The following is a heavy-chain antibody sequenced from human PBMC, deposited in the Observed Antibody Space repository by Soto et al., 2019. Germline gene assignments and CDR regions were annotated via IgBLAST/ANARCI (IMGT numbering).Heavy chain of an antibody. CDR1: GYTFTGYY. CDR3: TTSSGSYYFDY. D-gene: IGHD3-10*01. Sequence: AAVKVSCKASGYTFTGYYMHWVRQAPGQGLEWMGWISAYNGNTNYAQKLQGRVTMTTDTSTSTAYMELRSLRSDDTAVYYCTTSSGSYYFDYWGQGTLVTVSS. J-gene: IGHJ4*02. V-gene: IGHV1-18*04. CDR2: ISAYNGNT.